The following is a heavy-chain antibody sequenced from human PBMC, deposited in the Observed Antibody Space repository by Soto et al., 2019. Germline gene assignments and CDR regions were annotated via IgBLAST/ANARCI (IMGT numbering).Heavy chain of an antibody. J-gene: IGHJ6*02. D-gene: IGHD2-15*01. CDR2: IIPIFGTA. CDR1: GGTFSSYA. CDR3: AREGYCSGGSCYYYGMDV. V-gene: IGHV1-69*01. Sequence: QVQLVQSGAEVKKPGSSVKVSCKASGGTFSSYAISWVRQAPGQGLEWMGGIIPIFGTANYAQKFQGRVTITADESTSTAYMELSSLRYEDTAVYYCAREGYCSGGSCYYYGMDVWGQGTTVTVSS.